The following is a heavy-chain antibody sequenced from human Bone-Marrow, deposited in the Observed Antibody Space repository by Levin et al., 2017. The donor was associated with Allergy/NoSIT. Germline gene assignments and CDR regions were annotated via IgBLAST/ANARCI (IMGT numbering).Heavy chain of an antibody. CDR1: GGSFSDYY. Sequence: SSETLSLTCAVYGGSFSDYYWTWIRQPPGKGLEWIGEVNYSGTTNYSPSLRSRLTISRDTSKNQFSLKLTSVTTADTALYFCARGTFGGYINSWGQGTLVSVSS. CDR3: ARGTFGGYINS. D-gene: IGHD5-12*01. J-gene: IGHJ5*02. CDR2: VNYSGTT. V-gene: IGHV4-34*01.